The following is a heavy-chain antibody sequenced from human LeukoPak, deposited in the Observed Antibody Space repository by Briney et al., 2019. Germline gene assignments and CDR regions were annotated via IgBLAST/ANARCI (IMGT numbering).Heavy chain of an antibody. V-gene: IGHV1-18*01. CDR3: ARVGPTFYFDY. CDR2: ISGYRGDT. CDR1: GYTFISYT. D-gene: IGHD1-1*01. J-gene: IGHJ4*02. Sequence: GASVKVSCKTSGYTFISYTITWVRQAPGQGLEWMGWISGYRGDTKYAQKVQGRVTMTTDTSTGTGYMELRSLTSDDTAVYYCARVGPTFYFDYWGQGTLVTVYS.